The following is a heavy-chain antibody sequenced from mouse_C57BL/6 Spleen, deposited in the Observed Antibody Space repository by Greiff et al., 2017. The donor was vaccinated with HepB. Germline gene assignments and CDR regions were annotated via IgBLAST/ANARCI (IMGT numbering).Heavy chain of an antibody. V-gene: IGHV1-50*01. CDR3: ARSGAIDY. J-gene: IGHJ2*01. CDR1: GYTFTSYW. D-gene: IGHD3-1*01. Sequence: VQLQQSGAELVKPGASVKLSCKASGYTFTSYWMQWVKQRPGQGLEWIGEIDPSDSYTNYNQKFKGKATLTVDTSSSTAYMQLSSLTSEDSAVYYCARSGAIDYWGQSTTLTVSS. CDR2: IDPSDSYT.